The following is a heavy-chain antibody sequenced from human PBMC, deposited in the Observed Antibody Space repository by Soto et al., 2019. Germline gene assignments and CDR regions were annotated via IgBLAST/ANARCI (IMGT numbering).Heavy chain of an antibody. CDR1: GFTVSSNY. J-gene: IGHJ4*02. CDR3: ATAHGYSSGWYVRYLDC. Sequence: PGGSLRLSCAASGFTVSSNYMSWVRQAPGKGLEWVSVIYSGGSTYYADSVKGRFTISRDNSKNTLYLQMNSLRAEDTAVYYCATAHGYSSGWYVRYLDCWGQGTLVTVSS. V-gene: IGHV3-53*01. CDR2: IYSGGST. D-gene: IGHD6-19*01.